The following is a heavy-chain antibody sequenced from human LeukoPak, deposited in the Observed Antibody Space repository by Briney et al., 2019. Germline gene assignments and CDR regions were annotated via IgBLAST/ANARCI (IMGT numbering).Heavy chain of an antibody. J-gene: IGHJ3*02. CDR3: ARFREQWLVLGAFDI. V-gene: IGHV5-51*01. CDR1: GYTFTNYW. Sequence: GESLKISCQGSGYTFTNYWIGWVRQMPGKGLEWMGIIHPGDSDTRYSPSFQGQVTISVDKSVSTAYLQWSSLKASDTAVYYCARFREQWLVLGAFDIWGQGTMVTVSS. CDR2: IHPGDSDT. D-gene: IGHD6-19*01.